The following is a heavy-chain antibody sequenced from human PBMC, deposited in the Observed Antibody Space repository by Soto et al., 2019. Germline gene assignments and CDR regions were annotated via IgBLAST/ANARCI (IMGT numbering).Heavy chain of an antibody. Sequence: SETLSLPCTVSGNSLSSGGYYWSWIRQPPGKGLEWIGYIYYSGSTYYNSPLKRRVLISIETSKNQFSLKLSSVTASATDLYYCASFNDRSEPAAIVYWGQGTLVTVSS. J-gene: IGHJ4*02. D-gene: IGHD2-2*02. CDR2: IYYSGST. CDR1: GNSLSSGGYY. CDR3: ASFNDRSEPAAIVY. V-gene: IGHV4-31*03.